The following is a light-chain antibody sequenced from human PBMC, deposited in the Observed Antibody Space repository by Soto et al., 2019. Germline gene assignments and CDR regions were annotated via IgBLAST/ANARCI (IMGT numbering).Light chain of an antibody. CDR3: QQYNSYAET. J-gene: IGKJ1*01. Sequence: VEMTQSPFTLSASVGDRVTITXRASQSISTRLAWYQQKSLKDPKVLIYEASSLGSGVKSSFSGSGSGTEFTLPLSSLQPDDFATYYCQQYNSYAETFGQGTK. CDR2: EAS. CDR1: QSISTR. V-gene: IGKV1-5*03.